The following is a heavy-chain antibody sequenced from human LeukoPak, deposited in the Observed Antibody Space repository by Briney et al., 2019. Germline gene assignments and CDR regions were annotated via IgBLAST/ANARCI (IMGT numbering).Heavy chain of an antibody. V-gene: IGHV3-23*01. CDR1: GFTFSSYA. J-gene: IGHJ5*02. CDR2: ITGTHYTT. Sequence: GGSLRLSCAASGFTFSSYAMTWVRQAPGKGLEWVSSITGTHYTTYNTDSVKGRFTISRDNSKNTLYLQMNSLRADDTAVYYCTKDPNGDYVGAFDPWGQGTLVTVSS. D-gene: IGHD4-17*01. CDR3: TKDPNGDYVGAFDP.